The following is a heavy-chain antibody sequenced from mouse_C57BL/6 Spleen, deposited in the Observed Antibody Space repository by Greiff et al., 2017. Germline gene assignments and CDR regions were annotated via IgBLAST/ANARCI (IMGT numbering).Heavy chain of an antibody. CDR2: INPNNGGT. CDR3: ARESNFWFAY. Sequence: EVQLQESGPELVKPGASVKMSCKASGYTFTDYNMHWVKQSHGKSLEWIGYINPNNGGTSYNQKFKGKATLTVNKSSSTAYMELRSLTSEYSAVYYCARESNFWFAYWCQGSLVTVSA. CDR1: GYTFTDYN. V-gene: IGHV1-22*01. D-gene: IGHD2-5*01. J-gene: IGHJ3*01.